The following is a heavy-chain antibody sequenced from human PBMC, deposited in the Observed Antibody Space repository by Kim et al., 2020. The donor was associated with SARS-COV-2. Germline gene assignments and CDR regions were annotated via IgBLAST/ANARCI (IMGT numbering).Heavy chain of an antibody. Sequence: GGSLRLSCAASGFTFSSYAMSWVRQAPGKGLEWVSAISGSGGSTYYADSVKGRFTISRDNSKNTLYLQMNSLRAEDTAVYYCAKVLPAAADYYYYYGMDVWGQGTTVTVSS. CDR1: GFTFSSYA. D-gene: IGHD2-2*01. CDR2: ISGSGGST. V-gene: IGHV3-23*01. J-gene: IGHJ6*02. CDR3: AKVLPAAADYYYYYGMDV.